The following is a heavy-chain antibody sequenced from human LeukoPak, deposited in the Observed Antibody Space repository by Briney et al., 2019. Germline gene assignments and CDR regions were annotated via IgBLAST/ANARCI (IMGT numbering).Heavy chain of an antibody. D-gene: IGHD1-26*01. CDR2: IYYSGST. Sequence: SETLSLTCTVSGGSISSSSYYWGWIRQPPGKGLEWIGSIYYSGSTYYNPSLKSRVTISVDTSKNQFSLKLSSVTAADTAVYYCARTPIVGATTPDYWGQGTLVTVSS. J-gene: IGHJ4*02. V-gene: IGHV4-39*01. CDR3: ARTPIVGATTPDY. CDR1: GGSISSSSYY.